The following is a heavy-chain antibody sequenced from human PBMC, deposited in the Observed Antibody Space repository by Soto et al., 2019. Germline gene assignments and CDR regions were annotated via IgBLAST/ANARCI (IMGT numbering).Heavy chain of an antibody. V-gene: IGHV1-2*04. CDR3: ARGYSYGLHYYGMDV. CDR1: GYTFTGYY. J-gene: IGHJ6*02. Sequence: ASVKVSCKASGYTFTGYYMHWVRQAPGQGLEWMGWINPNSGGTNYAQKFQGWVTMTRDTSISTAYMELSRLRSDDTVVYYCARGYSYGLHYYGMDVWGQGTTVTVSS. CDR2: INPNSGGT. D-gene: IGHD5-18*01.